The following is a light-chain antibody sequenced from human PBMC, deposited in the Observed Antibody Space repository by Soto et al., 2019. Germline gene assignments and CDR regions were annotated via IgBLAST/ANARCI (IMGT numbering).Light chain of an antibody. V-gene: IGKV1-39*01. CDR3: QQSYSTPIT. Sequence: IQLTQSPSSLSASVGDRVTITCRASQGINTFLAWYQQKPGKAPKLLIYAASTLQSGVPSRFSGSGSGTDFTFTISSLQSEDFATYYCQQSYSTPITFGQGTRLEIK. J-gene: IGKJ5*01. CDR1: QGINTF. CDR2: AAS.